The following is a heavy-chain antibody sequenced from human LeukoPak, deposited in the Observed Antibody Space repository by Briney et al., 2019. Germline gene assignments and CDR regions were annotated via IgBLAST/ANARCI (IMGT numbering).Heavy chain of an antibody. D-gene: IGHD6-6*01. V-gene: IGHV1-69*06. CDR2: IIPIFGTA. J-gene: IGHJ4*02. CDR3: ARDQGQYSSSTVGFDY. Sequence: SVKVSCKASGGTFSSYAISWVRQAPGQGLEWMGGIIPIFGTANYAQKFQGRVTITADKSTSTAYMELSSLRSEDTAVYYCARDQGQYSSSTVGFDYWGQGTLVTVSS. CDR1: GGTFSSYA.